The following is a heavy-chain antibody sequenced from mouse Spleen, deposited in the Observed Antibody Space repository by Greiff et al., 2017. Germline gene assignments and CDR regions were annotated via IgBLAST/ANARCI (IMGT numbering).Heavy chain of an antibody. V-gene: IGHV5-9*04. Sequence: EVKLMESGGGLVKLGGSLKLSCAASGFTFSSYAMSWVLQTPEKRLEWVATISSGGGNTYYPDSVKGRFTISRDNAKNTLYLQMSSLKSEDTAMYYCARHATQSHYYAMDYWGQGTSVTVSS. CDR1: GFTFSSYA. CDR3: ARHATQSHYYAMDY. J-gene: IGHJ4*01. CDR2: ISSGGGNT. D-gene: IGHD6-2*01.